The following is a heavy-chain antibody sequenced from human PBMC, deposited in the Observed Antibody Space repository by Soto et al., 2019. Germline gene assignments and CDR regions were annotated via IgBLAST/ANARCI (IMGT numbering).Heavy chain of an antibody. CDR1: GYTFTSYA. CDR2: INAGNGNT. Sequence: ASVKVSCKASGYTFTSYAMHWVRQAPGQRLEWMGWINAGNGNTKYSQKFQGRVTITRDTAASTAYMELSSLRSEDTAVYYCARLYDFGPDAFDIWGQGTMVTVSS. V-gene: IGHV1-3*01. J-gene: IGHJ3*02. CDR3: ARLYDFGPDAFDI. D-gene: IGHD3-3*01.